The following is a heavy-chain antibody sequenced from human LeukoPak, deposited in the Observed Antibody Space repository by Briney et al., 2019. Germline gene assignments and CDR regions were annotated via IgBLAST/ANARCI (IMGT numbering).Heavy chain of an antibody. CDR2: INNDGSST. Sequence: GGSLRLSCAASGFTFASSAMSWVRQAPGKGLEWVSRINNDGSSTSYADSVKGRFTISRDTAKNTLYLQMNSLRAEDTAVYYCARGLGLHFDYWGQGTLVTVSS. CDR1: GFTFASSA. D-gene: IGHD3-10*01. J-gene: IGHJ4*02. V-gene: IGHV3-74*01. CDR3: ARGLGLHFDY.